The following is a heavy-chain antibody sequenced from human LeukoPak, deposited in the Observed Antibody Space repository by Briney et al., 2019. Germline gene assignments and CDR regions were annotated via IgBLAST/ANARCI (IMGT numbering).Heavy chain of an antibody. CDR3: ARGDFWSGYSNYYYMDV. CDR1: GYTFPNYD. D-gene: IGHD3-3*01. V-gene: IGHV1-8*03. J-gene: IGHJ6*03. Sequence: GPSVKVSCKASGYTFPNYDINWVRQATGQGLEWMGWMNPHTGHTGYAQKFQGRVTFTRNTSISTAFMDLGSLMSEDTAVYYCARGDFWSGYSNYYYMDVWGKGTTVTVSS. CDR2: MNPHTGHT.